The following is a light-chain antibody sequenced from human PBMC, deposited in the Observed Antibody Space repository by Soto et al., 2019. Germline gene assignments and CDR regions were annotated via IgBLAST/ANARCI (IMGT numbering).Light chain of an antibody. CDR3: SSYTLSSTWV. V-gene: IGLV2-14*01. CDR2: EVT. CDR1: SNDIGLYNY. J-gene: IGLJ3*02. Sequence: QSVLTQPASVSGSPGQSITISCTGTSNDIGLYNYVSWYQQHPGKAPKLVIYEVTYRPSGVSDRFSGSKSDNTASLTISGLQAEDEADYYCSSYTLSSTWVFGGGTKRTVL.